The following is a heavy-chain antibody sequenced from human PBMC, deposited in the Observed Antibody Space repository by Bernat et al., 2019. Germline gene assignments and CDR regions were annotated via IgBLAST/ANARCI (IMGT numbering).Heavy chain of an antibody. CDR1: GLTVSSNY. Sequence: EVQLVETGGGLIQPGGSLRLSCAASGLTVSSNYMSWVRQTPGKGLEWVSVIYSGGATYYAESVTGRFTISRDNSKNTLYLQMNSLRAEDTAVYYCASFYGSGSYYVDYWGQGPLVTVSS. D-gene: IGHD3-10*01. CDR3: ASFYGSGSYYVDY. J-gene: IGHJ4*02. V-gene: IGHV3-53*02. CDR2: IYSGGAT.